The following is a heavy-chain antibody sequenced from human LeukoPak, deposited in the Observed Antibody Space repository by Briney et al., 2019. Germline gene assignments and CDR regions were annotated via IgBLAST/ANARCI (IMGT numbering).Heavy chain of an antibody. CDR3: ARIGISARGTNFHH. J-gene: IGHJ1*01. CDR1: GYAFTDYY. Sequence: GASVKVSCEASGYAFTDYYMHWVRHAPGQGLEWMGWINPNSGGTKYAQKFQGRVTMTRDTSISTAYMELSRLRSDDTALYYCARIGISARGTNFHHWGQGTLVTVSS. CDR2: INPNSGGT. D-gene: IGHD6-13*01. V-gene: IGHV1-2*02.